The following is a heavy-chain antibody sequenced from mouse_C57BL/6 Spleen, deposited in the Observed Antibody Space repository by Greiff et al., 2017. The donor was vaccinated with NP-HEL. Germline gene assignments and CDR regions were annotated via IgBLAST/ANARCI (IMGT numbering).Heavy chain of an antibody. CDR2: INPSTGGT. D-gene: IGHD4-1*01. J-gene: IGHJ4*01. V-gene: IGHV1-42*01. Sequence: VQLQQSGPELVKPGASVKISCKASGYSFTGYYMNWVKQSPEKSLEWIGEINPSTGGTTYNQKFKAEATLTVDKSSSTAYMQLKSLTSEDSAVYYCAKLGDYYAMDYWGQGTSVTVSS. CDR1: GYSFTGYY. CDR3: AKLGDYYAMDY.